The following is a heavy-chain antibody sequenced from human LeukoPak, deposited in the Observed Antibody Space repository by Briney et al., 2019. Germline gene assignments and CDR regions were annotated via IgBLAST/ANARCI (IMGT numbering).Heavy chain of an antibody. J-gene: IGHJ6*03. V-gene: IGHV4-39*07. Sequence: KASETLSLTCTVSGGSISSSSYYWGWIRQPPGKGLEWIGSIYYSGSTYYNPSLKSRVTISVDTSKNQFSLKLSSVTAADTAVYYCARGFLEWPAYYYYMDVWGKGTTVTVSS. D-gene: IGHD3-3*01. CDR1: GGSISSSSYY. CDR2: IYYSGST. CDR3: ARGFLEWPAYYYYMDV.